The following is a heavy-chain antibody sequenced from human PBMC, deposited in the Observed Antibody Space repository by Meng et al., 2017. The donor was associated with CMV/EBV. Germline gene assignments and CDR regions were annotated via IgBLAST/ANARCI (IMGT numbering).Heavy chain of an antibody. CDR2: INPNSGGT. CDR1: VYTVTGYY. CDR3: ARDDGSLDY. D-gene: IGHD2-15*01. V-gene: IGHV1-2*02. Sequence: GQLVQSGGEVNRPGASVKVSCEASVYTVTGYYMHWVRQAPGQGLEWMGWINPNSGGTNYAQKFQGRVTMTRDTSISTAYMELSRLRSDDTAVYYCARDDGSLDYWGQGTLVTVSS. J-gene: IGHJ4*02.